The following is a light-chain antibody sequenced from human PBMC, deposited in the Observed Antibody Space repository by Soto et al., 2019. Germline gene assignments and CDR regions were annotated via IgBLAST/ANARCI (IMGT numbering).Light chain of an antibody. J-gene: IGLJ1*01. CDR2: EVT. Sequence: QSVLIQPPSASGSPVQSVTISCTGTRRDIGGYDFVSWYQQHPGKAPKLLISEVTKRPSGVPDRFSGSKSGNTASLTISGLQSDDEADYYCCSFAGGTNLVFGTGTQVTVL. CDR1: RRDIGGYDF. V-gene: IGLV2-8*01. CDR3: CSFAGGTNLV.